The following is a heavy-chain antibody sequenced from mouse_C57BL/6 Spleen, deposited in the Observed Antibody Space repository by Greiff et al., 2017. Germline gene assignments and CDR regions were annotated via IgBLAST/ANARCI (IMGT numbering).Heavy chain of an antibody. D-gene: IGHD2-2*01. V-gene: IGHV1-52*01. Sequence: QVQLQQPGAELVRPGSSVKLSCKASGYTFTSYWMHWVKQRPIQGLEWIGNIDPSDSETHYNQKFKDKATLTVDKSSSTAYMQLSSLPSEDSAVYYCARSGGYDVRDYAMDYWGQGTSVTVSS. CDR1: GYTFTSYW. CDR2: IDPSDSET. CDR3: ARSGGYDVRDYAMDY. J-gene: IGHJ4*01.